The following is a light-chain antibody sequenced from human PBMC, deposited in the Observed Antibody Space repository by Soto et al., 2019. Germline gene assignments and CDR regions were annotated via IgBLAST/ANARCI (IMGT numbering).Light chain of an antibody. J-gene: IGKJ5*01. V-gene: IGKV1-13*02. CDR2: SAS. CDR3: HQFNSYPHT. Sequence: AIQLTQSPSSLSASVGDRVTVTCRASQVISSALAWFQQKPGKPPKLLIYSASSLESGVPSRFSGSGSGTEFSLTISSLQPVDFAIYFCHQFNSYPHTFGQGTRLEIK. CDR1: QVISSA.